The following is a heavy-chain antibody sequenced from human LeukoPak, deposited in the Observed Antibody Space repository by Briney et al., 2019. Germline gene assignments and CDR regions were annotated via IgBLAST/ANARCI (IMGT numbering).Heavy chain of an antibody. CDR3: AKVYYESRVADVFFEH. V-gene: IGHV3-23*01. J-gene: IGHJ4*01. Sequence: PGGSLRLYCGASGLSFSNYAMSWVGQGPGKGLEWISGITSGFTTYYADSVKGRFTISRDNSKNTFHLQLSSLRAEDTAIYYCAKVYYESRVADVFFEHWGHGTLVTVSS. CDR1: GLSFSNYA. D-gene: IGHD1-26*01. CDR2: ITSGFTT.